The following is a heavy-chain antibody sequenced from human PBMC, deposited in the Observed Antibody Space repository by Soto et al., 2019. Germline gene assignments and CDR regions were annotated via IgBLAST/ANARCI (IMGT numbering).Heavy chain of an antibody. CDR1: GYTFTGYY. CDR3: ARSAADSADAFDI. D-gene: IGHD2-21*02. J-gene: IGHJ3*02. V-gene: IGHV1-2*04. CDR2: INPNSGGT. Sequence: ASVKVSCKASGYTFTGYYMHWVRQAPGQGLEWMGWINPNSGGTNYAQKFQGWVTMTRDTSLSTAYMELSRLRSDDTAVYCCARSAADSADAFDIWGQGTMVTVSS.